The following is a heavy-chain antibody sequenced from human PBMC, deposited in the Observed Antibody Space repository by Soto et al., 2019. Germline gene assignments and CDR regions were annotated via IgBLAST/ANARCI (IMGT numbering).Heavy chain of an antibody. CDR2: ISPYNGKT. CDR1: GYTFISYG. V-gene: IGHV1-18*01. Sequence: QVQLVQSGAEVKKTGASVEVSCKASGYTFISYGISWVRQAPGQGLEWMGWISPYNGKTNYAQTFQGRATMTTDRATSTAYMELRSLRSDDTAVYYCARAGSSTSWLGLLGTGAHGVEIDFWGQGTLVTVSS. CDR3: ARAGSSTSWLGLLGTGAHGVEIDF. J-gene: IGHJ4*02. D-gene: IGHD6-13*01.